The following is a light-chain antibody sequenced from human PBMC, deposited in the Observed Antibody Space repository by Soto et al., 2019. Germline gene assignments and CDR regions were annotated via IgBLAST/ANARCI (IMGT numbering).Light chain of an antibody. Sequence: QSALTQPASVSGSPGQSITISCTGTSSDVGGFYFVSWFQRRPGKAPKLILYEVTNRPSGISDRFSGSKSGNTASLIISGLQAEDEADYFCCPYISINTVFVFGTGTKLTVL. J-gene: IGLJ1*01. CDR3: CPYISINTVFV. V-gene: IGLV2-14*01. CDR1: SSDVGGFYF. CDR2: EVT.